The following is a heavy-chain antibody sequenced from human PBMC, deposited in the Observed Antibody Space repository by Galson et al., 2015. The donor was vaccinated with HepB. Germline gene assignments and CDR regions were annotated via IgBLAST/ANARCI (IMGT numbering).Heavy chain of an antibody. Sequence: SLRLSCAASGFTFSSYGMHWVRQAPGKGLEWVAVISYDGSNKYYADSVKGRFTISRDNSKNTLYLQMNSLRAEDTAVYYCAKDPLESSSWPAYYFDYWGQGTLATVSS. CDR2: ISYDGSNK. J-gene: IGHJ4*02. D-gene: IGHD6-13*01. V-gene: IGHV3-30*18. CDR3: AKDPLESSSWPAYYFDY. CDR1: GFTFSSYG.